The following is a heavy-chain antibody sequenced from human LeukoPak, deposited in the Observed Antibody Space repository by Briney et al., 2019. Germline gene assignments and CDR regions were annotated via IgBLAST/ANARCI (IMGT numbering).Heavy chain of an antibody. Sequence: GGSLRLSCAASGFTFSSYEMNWIRQAPGKGLEWISYISNSGSTKYYADSVKGRFTISRDNSNNTLYLQMNSLRPEDTAVYYCVKVGSSGWWVFDYWGQGTLVTVSS. CDR1: GFTFSSYE. CDR3: VKVGSSGWWVFDY. CDR2: ISNSGSTK. J-gene: IGHJ4*02. D-gene: IGHD6-19*01. V-gene: IGHV3-48*03.